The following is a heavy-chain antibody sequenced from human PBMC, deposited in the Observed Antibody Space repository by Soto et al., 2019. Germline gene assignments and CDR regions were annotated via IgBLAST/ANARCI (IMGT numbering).Heavy chain of an antibody. Sequence: ASETLSLTCAVYGGSFSGYYWSWIRQPPGKGLEWIGEINHSGSTNYNPSLKSRVTISVDTSKNQFSLKLSSVTAADTAVYYCARRYYGSGSTHLDYWGQGTLVTVSS. V-gene: IGHV4-34*01. CDR2: INHSGST. D-gene: IGHD3-10*01. CDR3: ARRYYGSGSTHLDY. J-gene: IGHJ4*02. CDR1: GGSFSGYY.